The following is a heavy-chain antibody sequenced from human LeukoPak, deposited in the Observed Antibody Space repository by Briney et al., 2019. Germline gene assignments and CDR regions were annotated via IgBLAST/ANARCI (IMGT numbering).Heavy chain of an antibody. V-gene: IGHV4-59*12. CDR1: GGSISSYY. Sequence: SETLSLTCTVSGGSISSYYWSWIRQPPGKGLEWIGYIYYSGSTNYNPSLKSRVTISVDTSKNQFSLKLSSVTAADTAVYYCARGRPYNVGLPPWFDPWGQGTLVTVSS. J-gene: IGHJ5*02. D-gene: IGHD1-14*01. CDR3: ARGRPYNVGLPPWFDP. CDR2: IYYSGST.